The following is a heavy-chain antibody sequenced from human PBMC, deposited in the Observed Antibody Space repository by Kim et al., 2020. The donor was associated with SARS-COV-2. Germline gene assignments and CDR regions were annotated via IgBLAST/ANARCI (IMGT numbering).Heavy chain of an antibody. CDR3: ARGGYSSSWYRYNWFDP. Sequence: LKSRVTISVDTSKNQFSLKLSSVTAADTAVYYCARGGYSSSWYRYNWFDPWGQGTLVTVSS. J-gene: IGHJ5*02. V-gene: IGHV4-34*01. D-gene: IGHD6-13*01.